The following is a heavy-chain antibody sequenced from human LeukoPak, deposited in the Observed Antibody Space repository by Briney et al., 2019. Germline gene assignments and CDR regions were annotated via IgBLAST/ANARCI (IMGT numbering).Heavy chain of an antibody. CDR1: GGSFSGYY. V-gene: IGHV4-34*01. CDR2: INHSGST. Sequence: SETLSLTCAVYGGSFSGYYWSWIRQPPGKGLGWIGEINHSGSTNYNPSLKSRVTISVDTSKNQFSLKLSSVTAADTAVYYCARGRGPYYDSSGYYRWGQGTLVTVSS. J-gene: IGHJ4*02. D-gene: IGHD3-22*01. CDR3: ARGRGPYYDSSGYYR.